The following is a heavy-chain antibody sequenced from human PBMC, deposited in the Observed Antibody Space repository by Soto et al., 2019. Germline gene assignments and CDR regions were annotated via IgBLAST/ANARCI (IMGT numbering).Heavy chain of an antibody. CDR2: ISYDGSHK. CDR1: GFNFSSYG. J-gene: IGHJ4*02. Sequence: HVQLVESGGGVVQPGRSLRLSCAVSGFNFSSYGMHWVRQAPGKGLEWVAVISYDGSHKASADSVKGRFAISRDNSKNTMFLQMNSLRVEDTAVYYCAHALVKTSSWPADWGQGTLVTVSS. V-gene: IGHV3-30*03. D-gene: IGHD2-2*01. CDR3: AHALVKTSSWPAD.